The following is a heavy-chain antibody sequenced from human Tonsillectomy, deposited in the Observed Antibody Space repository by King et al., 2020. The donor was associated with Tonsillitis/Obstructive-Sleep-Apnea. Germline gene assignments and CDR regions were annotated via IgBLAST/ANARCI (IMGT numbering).Heavy chain of an antibody. J-gene: IGHJ6*02. CDR3: AKVTANDFYYYGMGV. CDR2: ISGSGAST. CDR1: GFTFSFYA. V-gene: IGHV3-23*04. Sequence: VQLVESGGGLAQPGGSLRLSCAASGFTFSFYAMSWVRQAPGKGLEGVSVISGSGASTHYADSVKGRFTISRDNSKNTLYLQMNSLRAEDTAVYYWAKVTANDFYYYGMGVWGQGTTVTVSS.